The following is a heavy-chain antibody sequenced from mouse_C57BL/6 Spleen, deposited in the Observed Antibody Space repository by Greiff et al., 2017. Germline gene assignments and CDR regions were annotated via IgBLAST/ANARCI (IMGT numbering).Heavy chain of an antibody. Sequence: QVQLQQPGAELVMPGASVKLSCKASGYTFTSYWMHWVKQRPGQGLEWIGEIDPSDSYTNYNQKFKGKSTWTVDKSSSTAYMQLSSLTSEDSAVYYCARKGGTAYWGQGTLVTVSA. CDR2: IDPSDSYT. D-gene: IGHD3-3*01. CDR1: GYTFTSYW. V-gene: IGHV1-69*01. CDR3: ARKGGTAY. J-gene: IGHJ3*01.